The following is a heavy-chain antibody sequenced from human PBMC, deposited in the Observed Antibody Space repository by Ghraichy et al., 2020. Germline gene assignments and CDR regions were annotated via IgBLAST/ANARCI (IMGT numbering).Heavy chain of an antibody. CDR3: ARDYYDSSGVYSSVNWFDP. CDR1: GGSISRYY. CDR2: IYDTGST. V-gene: IGHV4-59*01. D-gene: IGHD3-22*01. J-gene: IGHJ5*02. Sequence: SETLSLTCIVSGGSISRYYWSWIRQPPGKGLEWIGSIYDTGSTKYSPSLKSRVTISLDMSKNQFSLELSSVTAADTAVYYCARDYYDSSGVYSSVNWFDPWGQGTLVSVSS.